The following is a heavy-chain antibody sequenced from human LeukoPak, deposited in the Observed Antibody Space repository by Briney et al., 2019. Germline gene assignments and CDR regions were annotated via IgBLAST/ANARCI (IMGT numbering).Heavy chain of an antibody. CDR1: GFTFSSYG. V-gene: IGHV3-74*01. CDR3: ARVAYGSSWYVDY. CDR2: INSDGRST. J-gene: IGHJ4*02. D-gene: IGHD6-13*01. Sequence: PGRSLRLSCAASGFTFSSYGMHWVRQVPGKGLVWVSRINSDGRSTSYADSVKGRFTISRDNAKNTLYLQMNSLTAEDTAVYYCARVAYGSSWYVDYWGQGNLVTVSS.